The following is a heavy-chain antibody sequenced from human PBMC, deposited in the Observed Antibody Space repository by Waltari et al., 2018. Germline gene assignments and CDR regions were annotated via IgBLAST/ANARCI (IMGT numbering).Heavy chain of an antibody. J-gene: IGHJ4*02. V-gene: IGHV4-4*02. Sequence: QGQLQESGPGLVKPSGTLSLPCAVSGVSLRSPNWWSWVRQPPGRGLEWIGEIYHNGSTSYNPSRGRRVTVSVDKSKNQFSLKVTSVTAADTAVYYCARDAIRAALDHWGPGILVTVSS. CDR1: GVSLRSPNW. D-gene: IGHD6-25*01. CDR2: IYHNGST. CDR3: ARDAIRAALDH.